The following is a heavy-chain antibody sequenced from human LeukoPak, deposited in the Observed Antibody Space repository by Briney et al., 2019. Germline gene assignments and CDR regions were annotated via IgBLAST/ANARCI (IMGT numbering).Heavy chain of an antibody. V-gene: IGHV3-7*01. Sequence: PGGSLRLSCAASGFTFSSYWMSWVRQAPGKGLEWVANIKQDGSEKYYVDSVKGRFTISRDNAKNSLYLQMNSLRAEDTAVYYCARVATQGSDAFDIWGQGTMVTVSS. CDR3: ARVATQGSDAFDI. CDR1: GFTFSSYW. CDR2: IKQDGSEK. J-gene: IGHJ3*02.